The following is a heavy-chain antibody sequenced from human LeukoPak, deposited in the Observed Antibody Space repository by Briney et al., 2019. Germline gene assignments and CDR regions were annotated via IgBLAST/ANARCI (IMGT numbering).Heavy chain of an antibody. V-gene: IGHV3-21*01. D-gene: IGHD1-26*01. J-gene: IGHJ4*02. Sequence: GGSLRLSCAASGVTLSSYSMNWVRQAPGKGLEWVPSISSSSSYIYYADSVKGRFTISGDNAKNSLYLQMNSLRAEDTAVYYCAYYGGGGSHNPPYFDYWGQGTLVTVSS. CDR1: GVTLSSYS. CDR3: AYYGGGGSHNPPYFDY. CDR2: ISSSSSYI.